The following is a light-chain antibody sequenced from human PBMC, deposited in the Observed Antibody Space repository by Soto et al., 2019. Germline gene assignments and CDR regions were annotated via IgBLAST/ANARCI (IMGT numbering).Light chain of an antibody. J-gene: IGKJ5*01. CDR3: QQRTNWPGIT. Sequence: EIILTQSPDTLSLSPGERATLSCRASQTVSSNYLAWCQQRPGQAPRLLIYGASTRAPGIPARFSGSGSGTDFILTISSLEPEDFAVYYCQQRTNWPGITFGQGTRLENK. V-gene: IGKV3D-20*02. CDR1: QTVSSNY. CDR2: GAS.